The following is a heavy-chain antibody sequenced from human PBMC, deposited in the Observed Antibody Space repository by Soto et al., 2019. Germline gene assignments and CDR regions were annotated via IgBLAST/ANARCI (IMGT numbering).Heavy chain of an antibody. CDR3: ATDAFLYSRGAYYDH. CDR1: GFTFSTYA. V-gene: IGHV3-30-3*01. CDR2: ISYTGANQ. Sequence: QVRLVESGGGAVQPGDSLRLSCDASGFTFSTYALHWVRQSPGKGLEWVAFISYTGANQYYADSVKGRFTVSRDNSKNRASLQMTSLKPEDSAVYYCATDAFLYSRGAYYDHWGQGTLVTVSS. D-gene: IGHD4-4*01. J-gene: IGHJ4*02.